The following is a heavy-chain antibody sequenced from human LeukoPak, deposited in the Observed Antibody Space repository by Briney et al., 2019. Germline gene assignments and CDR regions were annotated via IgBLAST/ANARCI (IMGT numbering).Heavy chain of an antibody. CDR2: VSGSGGST. CDR1: GFTFSSYA. J-gene: IGHJ4*02. V-gene: IGHV3-23*01. D-gene: IGHD1-26*01. CDR3: VRDGAHWDLDY. Sequence: GGSLRLSCAASGFTFSSYAMSWVRQAPGKGLEWVSAVSGSGGSTYYADSVKGRFTISRDNSKNTVRLQMNSLRPEDTAMFYCVRDGAHWDLDYWGQGTLVTVSS.